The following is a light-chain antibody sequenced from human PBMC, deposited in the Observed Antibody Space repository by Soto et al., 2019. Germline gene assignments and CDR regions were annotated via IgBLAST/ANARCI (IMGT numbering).Light chain of an antibody. Sequence: MVLTQSPVTLSLSPGERATLSCRASQSVSSSYLAWYQQKPGQAPRLLIYDASSRATGIPDRFSGGGSGTDFTLTISSLESEDFAVYYCQQYGSSFPTFGQGTKVDI. J-gene: IGKJ1*01. CDR1: QSVSSSY. V-gene: IGKV3-20*01. CDR2: DAS. CDR3: QQYGSSFPT.